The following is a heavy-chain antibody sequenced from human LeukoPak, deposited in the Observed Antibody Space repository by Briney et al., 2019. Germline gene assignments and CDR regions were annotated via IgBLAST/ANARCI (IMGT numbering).Heavy chain of an antibody. V-gene: IGHV3-23*01. Sequence: GGSLRLSCAASGFTFSSYAMSWVRQAPGKGLEWVSAISGSGGSTYYADSVKGRFTISRDNSKNTLYLQMNSLGAEDTAVYYCAKTLTRGYSSDDYWGQGTLVTVSS. CDR3: AKTLTRGYSSDDY. D-gene: IGHD5-18*01. CDR1: GFTFSSYA. CDR2: ISGSGGST. J-gene: IGHJ4*02.